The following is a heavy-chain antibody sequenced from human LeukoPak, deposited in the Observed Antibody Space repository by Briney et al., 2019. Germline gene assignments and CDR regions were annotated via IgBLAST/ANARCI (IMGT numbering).Heavy chain of an antibody. CDR2: ISYDGSNK. V-gene: IGHV3-30*18. CDR3: AKDNGIAAAGWFDP. CDR1: GFTFSSYG. Sequence: GGSLRLSCAASGFTFSSYGMHWVRQAPGKGLEWVAVISYDGSNKYYADSVKGRFTISRDNSKNTLYLQMNSLRAEDTAVYYCAKDNGIAAAGWFDPWGQGTLVTASS. J-gene: IGHJ5*02. D-gene: IGHD6-13*01.